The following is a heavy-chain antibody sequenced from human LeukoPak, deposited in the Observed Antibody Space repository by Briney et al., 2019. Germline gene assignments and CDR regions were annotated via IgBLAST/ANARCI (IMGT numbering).Heavy chain of an antibody. Sequence: PSQTLSLTCTVSGGSISSGDYYWSWIRQPPGKGLEWIGYIYYSGSTYQNPSFKSRVTILVDTSKSQFSLKLSSVTAADTAVYYCVRRYCSGGRCYLDYWGQGTPVTVSS. CDR1: GGSISSGDYY. J-gene: IGHJ4*02. CDR2: IYYSGST. CDR3: VRRYCSGGRCYLDY. D-gene: IGHD2-15*01. V-gene: IGHV4-30-4*01.